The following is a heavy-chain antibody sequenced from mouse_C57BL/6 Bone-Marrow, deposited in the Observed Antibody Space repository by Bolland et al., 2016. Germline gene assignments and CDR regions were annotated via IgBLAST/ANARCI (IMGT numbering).Heavy chain of an antibody. CDR3: ASYYGSAWFAY. D-gene: IGHD1-1*01. Sequence: PRSGNTYYNEKLKGKATLTADKSSSTAYMELRSLTSEDSAVYFCASYYGSAWFAYWGQGTLV. V-gene: IGHV1-81*01. J-gene: IGHJ3*01. CDR2: PRSGNT.